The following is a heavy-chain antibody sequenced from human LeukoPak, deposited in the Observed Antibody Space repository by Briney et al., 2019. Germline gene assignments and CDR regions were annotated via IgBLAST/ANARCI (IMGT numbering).Heavy chain of an antibody. J-gene: IGHJ4*02. D-gene: IGHD3-10*01. CDR3: ARGKTWFGEFNAFDY. Sequence: ASVKVSCKASGYTFTSYAMHWVRQAPGQRLEWMGWINAGNGNTKYSQKFQGRVTITRDTSASTAYMELSSLRSEDTAVYYCARGKTWFGEFNAFDYWGQGTPVTVSS. V-gene: IGHV1-3*01. CDR1: GYTFTSYA. CDR2: INAGNGNT.